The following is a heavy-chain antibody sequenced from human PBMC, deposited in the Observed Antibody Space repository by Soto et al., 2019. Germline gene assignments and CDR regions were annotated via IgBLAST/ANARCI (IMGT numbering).Heavy chain of an antibody. CDR2: IKSKTYGGTT. V-gene: IGHV3-15*01. CDR3: TTPYYDILTGYYFY. J-gene: IGHJ4*02. CDR1: GFTFSNAW. D-gene: IGHD3-9*01. Sequence: GGSLRLSCAASGFTFSNAWMSWVRQAPGKGLEWVGRIKSKTYGGTTDYAAPVKGSFTISRVDSKNTLYLQMNSLKTEDTAVYYCTTPYYDILTGYYFYWGQGTLVTVSS.